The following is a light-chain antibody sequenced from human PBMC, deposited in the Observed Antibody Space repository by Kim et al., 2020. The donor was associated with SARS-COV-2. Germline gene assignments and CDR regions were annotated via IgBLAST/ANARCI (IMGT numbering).Light chain of an antibody. CDR2: DVN. CDR1: SSDVGRYNY. CDR3: SSYTSSSTPYV. J-gene: IGLJ1*01. Sequence: QSITISCTGTSSDVGRYNYVSWYQQHPGKAPKLMIYDVNNRPSGVSNRFSGSKSGNTASLTISGLQAEDEADYYCSSYTSSSTPYVFGTGTKVTVL. V-gene: IGLV2-14*03.